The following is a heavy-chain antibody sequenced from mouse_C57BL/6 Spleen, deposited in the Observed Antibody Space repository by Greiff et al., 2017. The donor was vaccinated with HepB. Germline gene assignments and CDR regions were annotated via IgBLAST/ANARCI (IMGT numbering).Heavy chain of an antibody. Sequence: VQLQQSGPELVKPGASVKISCKASGYSFSGYYMNWVQQSPEKSLEWIGEINPSTGGITYNQKFKGKTTLTGDNSSSTDYMQLTSLTSEDSAFYYSARYDYAWGYYFDYWGQGTTLTVSS. D-gene: IGHD2-4*01. CDR2: INPSTGGI. V-gene: IGHV1-42*01. J-gene: IGHJ2*01. CDR1: GYSFSGYY. CDR3: ARYDYAWGYYFDY.